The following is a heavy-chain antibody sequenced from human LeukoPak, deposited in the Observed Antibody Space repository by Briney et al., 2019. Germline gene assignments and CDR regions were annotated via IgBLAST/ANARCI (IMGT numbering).Heavy chain of an antibody. CDR1: GDSFSSNSAA. J-gene: IGHJ4*02. D-gene: IGHD3-10*01. CDR3: AREPWELYYGSGSKYQTQKYYFDY. Sequence: SQTLSLTCAISGDSFSSNSAAWNWIRQSPSRGLEWLGRTYYRSKWYNDYAVSVKSRITINPDTSKNQFSLQLNSVTPEDTAVYYCAREPWELYYGSGSKYQTQKYYFDYWGQGTLVTVSS. CDR2: TYYRSKWYN. V-gene: IGHV6-1*01.